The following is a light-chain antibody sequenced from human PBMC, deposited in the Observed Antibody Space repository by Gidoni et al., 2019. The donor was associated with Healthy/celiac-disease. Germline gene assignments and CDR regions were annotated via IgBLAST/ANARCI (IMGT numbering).Light chain of an antibody. CDR2: KAS. Sequence: DVQMTQSPSTLSASVGDRVTITCRASQSINSWLAWSQQRPGQAPRLLIYKASNLASGVPSRFSGSGSGTEFTLTISSLQPDDFATYYCQQYNSYSYTFXQXTKLEIK. CDR3: QQYNSYSYT. J-gene: IGKJ2*01. V-gene: IGKV1-5*03. CDR1: QSINSW.